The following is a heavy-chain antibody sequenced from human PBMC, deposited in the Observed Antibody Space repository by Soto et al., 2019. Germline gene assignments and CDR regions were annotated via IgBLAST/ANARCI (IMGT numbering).Heavy chain of an antibody. J-gene: IGHJ3*02. CDR2: ISAYNGNT. Sequence: ASVKVSCKASGYTFTSYGMSWVRQAPGQGLEWMGWISAYNGNTNYAQKLQGRVTMTTDTSTSTAYMELRSLRSDDTAVYYCASRVYGDYENAFDIWGQGTMVTV. CDR1: GYTFTSYG. CDR3: ASRVYGDYENAFDI. D-gene: IGHD4-17*01. V-gene: IGHV1-18*01.